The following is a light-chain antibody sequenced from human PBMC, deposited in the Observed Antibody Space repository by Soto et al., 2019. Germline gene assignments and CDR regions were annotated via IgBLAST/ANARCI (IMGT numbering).Light chain of an antibody. J-gene: IGLJ1*01. V-gene: IGLV2-8*01. Sequence: QSVRTQPPSASGSPGQSVTISCTGTKSDIGVYDFVSWYQHHPGKAPRLIIYEVVQRPSGVPDRFSGSKSGNTASLTVSGLQAADEADYFCKSYAGSNTYVFGSGTKVTVL. CDR1: KSDIGVYDF. CDR2: EVV. CDR3: KSYAGSNTYV.